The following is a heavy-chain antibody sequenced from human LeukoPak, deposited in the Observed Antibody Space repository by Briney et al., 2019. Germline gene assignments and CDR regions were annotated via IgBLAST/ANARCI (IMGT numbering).Heavy chain of an antibody. CDR3: ARDHYWLQNCINGVCRDTFDI. Sequence: GGALRLSCAASVVTLRDYALHWVRPAPGRGLDWVAVLSFEGSDKYYADSASGRFTISRDNSKDSLDLQVNTRTAEGTAVYYCARDHYWLQNCINGVCRDTFDIWGPGTMVTVSS. V-gene: IGHV3-30*04. CDR2: LSFEGSDK. J-gene: IGHJ3*02. D-gene: IGHD2-8*01. CDR1: VVTLRDYA.